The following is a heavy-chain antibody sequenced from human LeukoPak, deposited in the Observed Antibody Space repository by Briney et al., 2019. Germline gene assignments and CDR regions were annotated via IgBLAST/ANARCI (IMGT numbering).Heavy chain of an antibody. Sequence: GGSLRLSCEASGLTFSDYWMSWVRQAPGKRLEWVVNIKQDGSENYYVDSVAGRFTISRDNAKNSLYLQMNSLRVEDTAVYYCARDKLEGPTKLDFWGRGTLVTVSS. V-gene: IGHV3-7*01. CDR1: GLTFSDYW. D-gene: IGHD1-26*01. CDR2: IKQDGSEN. J-gene: IGHJ4*02. CDR3: ARDKLEGPTKLDF.